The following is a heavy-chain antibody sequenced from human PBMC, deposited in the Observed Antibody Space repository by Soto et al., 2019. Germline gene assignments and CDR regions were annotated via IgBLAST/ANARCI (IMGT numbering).Heavy chain of an antibody. CDR1: GYTFSTYW. CDR3: ITGYYTWFDP. D-gene: IGHD3-9*01. J-gene: IGHJ5*02. Sequence: PGESLKISCKGSGYTFSTYWIGWVRQVPGKGLEWMGIIYPGDSNTRYSPSFQGRVTISADKSISTAYLQWSSLKASDTAMYYCITGYYTWFDPWGQGALVTVSS. CDR2: IYPGDSNT. V-gene: IGHV5-51*01.